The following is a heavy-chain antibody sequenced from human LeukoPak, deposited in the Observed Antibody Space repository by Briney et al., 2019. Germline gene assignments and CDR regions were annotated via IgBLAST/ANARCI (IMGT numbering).Heavy chain of an antibody. D-gene: IGHD3-9*01. Sequence: GGSLRLSCVGSGFTFSSYAMSWVRQAPGKGLEWLSEITGSGDTTDYADSVKGRLTISRDNLKNTLYLQMNSLRAEDTAVYFCAKEPHILTGYYTDYFDSWGQGTLVTVSS. CDR1: GFTFSSYA. J-gene: IGHJ4*02. V-gene: IGHV3-23*01. CDR2: ITGSGDTT. CDR3: AKEPHILTGYYTDYFDS.